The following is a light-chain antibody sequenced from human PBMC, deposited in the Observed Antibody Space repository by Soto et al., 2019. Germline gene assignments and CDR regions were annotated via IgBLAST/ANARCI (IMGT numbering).Light chain of an antibody. CDR1: ASDVGAYDY. J-gene: IGLJ3*02. CDR2: EVT. CDR3: YSYAGPKIVDV. V-gene: IGLV2-8*01. Sequence: QSALTQPPSVSGSPGQSVTISCTGTASDVGAYDYVSWYQQHQGKAPKLIIYEVTKRPSGVPDRFSGSKSGNTASLTVSGLQADDEADYHCYSYAGPKIVDVFGGGTKLTVL.